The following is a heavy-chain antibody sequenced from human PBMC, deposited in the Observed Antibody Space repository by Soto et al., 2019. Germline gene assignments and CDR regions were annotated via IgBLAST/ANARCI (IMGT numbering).Heavy chain of an antibody. V-gene: IGHV5-51*01. CDR2: IYPGDSDT. D-gene: IGHD3-3*01. CDR3: ARPMVPYYDFWSGPWAFDS. CDR1: GYSFTSYW. J-gene: IGHJ3*02. Sequence: PGESLKISCKGSGYSFTSYWIGWVRQMPGKGLEWMGIIYPGDSDTRYSPSFQGQVTISADKSISTAYLQWSSLKASDTAMYYCARPMVPYYDFWSGPWAFDSWGQGTMVTVSS.